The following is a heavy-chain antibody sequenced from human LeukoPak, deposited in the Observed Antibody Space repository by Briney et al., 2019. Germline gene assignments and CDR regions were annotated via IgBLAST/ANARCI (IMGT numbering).Heavy chain of an antibody. CDR3: AKAGEGYCDILTGYYVVDY. D-gene: IGHD3-9*01. Sequence: GGSLRLSCAASGFTFSSYAMSWVRQAPGKGLEWVSAISGSGGSTYYADSVKGRFTISRDNSKNTLYLQMNSLRAEDTAVYYCAKAGEGYCDILTGYYVVDYWGQGTLVTVSS. V-gene: IGHV3-23*01. J-gene: IGHJ4*02. CDR2: ISGSGGST. CDR1: GFTFSSYA.